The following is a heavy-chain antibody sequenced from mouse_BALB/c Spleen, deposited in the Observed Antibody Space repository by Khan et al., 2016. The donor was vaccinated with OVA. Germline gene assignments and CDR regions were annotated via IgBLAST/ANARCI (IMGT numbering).Heavy chain of an antibody. CDR1: GYTFTSYY. CDR2: INPNNGGT. CDR3: TRSGYGTFAY. J-gene: IGHJ3*01. Sequence: QVQLQQSGAELVKPGASVRLSCKASGYTFTSYYLYWVKQRPGQGLEWIGDINPNNGGTNFNEKFKIKATLTVDKSSTTAFMQLSSLTSEDSAVYYCTRSGYGTFAYWGQGTLVTVSA. V-gene: IGHV1S81*02. D-gene: IGHD2-1*01.